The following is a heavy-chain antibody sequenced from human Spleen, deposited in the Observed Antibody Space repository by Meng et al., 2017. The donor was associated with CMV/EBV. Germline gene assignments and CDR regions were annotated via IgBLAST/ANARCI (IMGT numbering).Heavy chain of an antibody. J-gene: IGHJ6*02. CDR1: GYTFISYD. V-gene: IGHV1-8*03. CDR3: ARGLGCSSASCNYYYGLDV. Sequence: ASVKVSCKASGYTFISYDIHWVRQATGQGLEWMGWMNPNSGHTGFAQKFQGRVTITRNTSISTAYMELSSLRSEDTAVYYCARGLGCSSASCNYYYGLDVWGQGTTVTVSS. D-gene: IGHD2-2*01. CDR2: MNPNSGHT.